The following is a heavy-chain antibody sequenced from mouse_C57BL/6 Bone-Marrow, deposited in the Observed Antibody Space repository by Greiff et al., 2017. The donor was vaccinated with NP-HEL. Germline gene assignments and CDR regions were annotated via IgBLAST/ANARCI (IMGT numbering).Heavy chain of an antibody. V-gene: IGHV1-18*01. Sequence: EVHLVESGPELVKPGASVKIPCKASGYTFTDYNMDWVKQSHGKSLEWIGDINPNNGGTIYNQKFKGKATLTVDKSSSTAYMELRSLTSEDTAVYYCARSDGYYPFAYWGQGTLVTVSA. CDR1: GYTFTDYN. CDR2: INPNNGGT. D-gene: IGHD2-3*01. J-gene: IGHJ3*01. CDR3: ARSDGYYPFAY.